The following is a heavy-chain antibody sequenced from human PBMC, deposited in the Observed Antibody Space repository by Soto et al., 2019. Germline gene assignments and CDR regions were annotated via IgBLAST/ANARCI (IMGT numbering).Heavy chain of an antibody. J-gene: IGHJ4*02. CDR1: GFTFSDYA. V-gene: IGHV3-30*18. CDR2: VAHDGRNT. CDR3: AKGGRQWLVTSDFNY. D-gene: IGHD6-19*01. Sequence: VQLEESGGGVVQPGRSLRLSCAACGFTFSDYAMHWVRQAPGKGLEWVAVVAHDGRNTHYADSVKGRFTISRDSSKNTVSLEMTSLRAEDTAVYYCAKGGRQWLVTSDFNYWGQGTLVTVSS.